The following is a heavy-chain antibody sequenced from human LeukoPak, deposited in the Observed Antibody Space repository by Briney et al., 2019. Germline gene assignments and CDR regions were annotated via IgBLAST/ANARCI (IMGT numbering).Heavy chain of an antibody. J-gene: IGHJ4*02. D-gene: IGHD3-22*01. CDR1: GYTFTSYA. V-gene: IGHV7-4-1*02. CDR2: INTNTGNP. Sequence: GASVKVSCKASGYTFTSYAMNWVRQAPGQGLEWMGWINTNTGNPTYAQGFTGRFVFSLDTSVSTAYLQISSLKAEDTAVYYCARDARPYYYDSSGYSEFGYWGQGTLVTVSS. CDR3: ARDARPYYYDSSGYSEFGY.